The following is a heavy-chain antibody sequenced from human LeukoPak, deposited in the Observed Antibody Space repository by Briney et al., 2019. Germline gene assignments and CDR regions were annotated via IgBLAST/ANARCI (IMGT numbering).Heavy chain of an antibody. J-gene: IGHJ3*02. Sequence: GGSLRLSCAASGFTFSSYSMNWVRQAPGKGLEWVSSISSSSSYIYYADSVKGRFTISRDNAKNSLYLQMNSLRAEDTAVYYCARELPDYDFWSGYYTPDAFDIWGQGTMVTVSS. D-gene: IGHD3-3*01. CDR1: GFTFSSYS. CDR2: ISSSSSYI. CDR3: ARELPDYDFWSGYYTPDAFDI. V-gene: IGHV3-21*01.